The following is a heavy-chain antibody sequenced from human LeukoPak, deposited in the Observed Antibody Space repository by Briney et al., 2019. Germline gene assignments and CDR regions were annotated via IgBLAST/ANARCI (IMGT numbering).Heavy chain of an antibody. D-gene: IGHD2/OR15-2a*01. CDR3: AKNWGSFSWYFDL. V-gene: IGHV1-2*02. J-gene: IGHJ2*01. CDR2: INPNSGGT. Sequence: ASVKVSCKASGYTFTGYYMHWVRQAPGQGLEWMGWINPNSGGTNYAQKFQGRVTMTRDTSISTAYMELSRLRSDDTALYYCAKNWGSFSWYFDLWGRGTLVTASS. CDR1: GYTFTGYY.